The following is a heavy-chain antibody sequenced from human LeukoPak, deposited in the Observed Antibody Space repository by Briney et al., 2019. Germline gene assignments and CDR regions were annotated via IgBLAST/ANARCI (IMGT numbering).Heavy chain of an antibody. V-gene: IGHV4-59*01. Sequence: SETLSLTCTVSGGSISSYYWSWIRQPPGKGLEWIGYIYYSGSTNYNPSLKTRVTISVDTPKHQFSLKLSSVTAADTAVYYCATYCSGGSCYGYWGQGTLVTVSS. CDR2: IYYSGST. CDR3: ATYCSGGSCYGY. J-gene: IGHJ4*02. CDR1: GGSISSYY. D-gene: IGHD2-15*01.